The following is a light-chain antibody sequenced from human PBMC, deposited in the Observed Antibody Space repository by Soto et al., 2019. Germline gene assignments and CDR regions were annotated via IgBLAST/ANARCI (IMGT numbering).Light chain of an antibody. V-gene: IGLV6-57*02. Sequence: NFMLTQPHSVSGSPGETVTISCTASGGFITNNYVQWYQQRPGSAPTTVIYEDKQRPSWVPDRFSASFDTSSNYASLSISRLKAEYEADHYFQSYDFDNHVVFGGGTQLTVL. CDR3: QSYDFDNHVV. J-gene: IGLJ7*01. CDR1: GGFITNNY. CDR2: EDK.